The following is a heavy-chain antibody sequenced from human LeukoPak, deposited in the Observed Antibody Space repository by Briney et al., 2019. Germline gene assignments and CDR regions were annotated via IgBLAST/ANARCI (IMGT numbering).Heavy chain of an antibody. CDR1: GYTFTGYY. CDR3: ARGGYFDSPPPSNWFDP. D-gene: IGHD3-9*01. CDR2: INPNSGGT. V-gene: IGHV1-2*04. Sequence: ASVTVSCTASGYTFTGYYMHWVRQAPGQGLEWMGWINPNSGGTNYAQKFQGWVTMTRDTSISTAYMELSRLRSDDTAVYYCARGGYFDSPPPSNWFDPWGQGTLVTVSS. J-gene: IGHJ5*02.